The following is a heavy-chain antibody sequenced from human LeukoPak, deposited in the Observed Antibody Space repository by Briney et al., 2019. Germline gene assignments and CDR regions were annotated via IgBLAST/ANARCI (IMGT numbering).Heavy chain of an antibody. Sequence: PGRSLTPSSAASGFTFNNNGMHWVRQAPGKGLEWVSYSGSSGTTKNYADSVKGRFAISRDNAKNSLYLQMNSLRDEDTAVYYCARDLDGSGRAFDYWGQGTLVTVSS. D-gene: IGHD3-10*01. V-gene: IGHV3-48*02. CDR2: SGSSGTTK. J-gene: IGHJ4*02. CDR3: ARDLDGSGRAFDY. CDR1: GFTFNNNG.